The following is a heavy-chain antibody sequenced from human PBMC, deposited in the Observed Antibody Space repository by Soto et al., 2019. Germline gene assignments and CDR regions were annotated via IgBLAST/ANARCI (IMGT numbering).Heavy chain of an antibody. Sequence: QLQLQESGPGLVKPSETLSLTCTVSGGSISSSSYYWGWIRQPPGKGLEWIGSIYYSGSTYYNPSLKSRVTISVDTSKNQFSLKLSSVTAADTAVYYCSRGADFWSGYRTYYFDYWGQGTLVTVSS. CDR2: IYYSGST. V-gene: IGHV4-39*01. CDR3: SRGADFWSGYRTYYFDY. CDR1: GGSISSSSYY. D-gene: IGHD3-3*01. J-gene: IGHJ4*02.